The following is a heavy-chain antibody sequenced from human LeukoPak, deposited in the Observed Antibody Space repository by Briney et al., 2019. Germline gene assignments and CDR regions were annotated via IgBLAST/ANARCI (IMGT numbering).Heavy chain of an antibody. CDR1: GFNFNSYT. D-gene: IGHD3-22*01. CDR2: ILASGSPT. Sequence: PGGSLRLSCAASGFNFNSYTMNWVRQAPGKGLQWVANILASGSPTYYADSVKGRFIISRDNSKNTLYLQMNSLRAEDTAVYYCAKDYYYDSSGCFNYWGQGTLVTVSS. J-gene: IGHJ4*02. CDR3: AKDYYYDSSGCFNY. V-gene: IGHV3-23*01.